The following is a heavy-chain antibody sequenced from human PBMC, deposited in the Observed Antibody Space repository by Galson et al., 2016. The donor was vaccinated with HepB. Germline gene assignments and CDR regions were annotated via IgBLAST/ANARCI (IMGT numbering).Heavy chain of an antibody. V-gene: IGHV3-30*18. CDR2: ISYDGSNK. Sequence: WVRQAPGKGLEWVAVISYDGSNKYYADSVKGRFTISRDNSKNTLYLQMNSLRAEDTAVYYCAKAAYCSGGSCYSGWFDPWGREPWSPSPQ. D-gene: IGHD2-15*01. J-gene: IGHJ5*02. CDR3: AKAAYCSGGSCYSGWFDP.